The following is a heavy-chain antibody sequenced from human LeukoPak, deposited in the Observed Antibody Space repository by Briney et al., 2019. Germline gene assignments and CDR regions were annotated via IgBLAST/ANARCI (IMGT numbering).Heavy chain of an antibody. D-gene: IGHD6-13*01. CDR3: ARDQGSSWYFDAFDI. CDR1: GFTFSSYS. V-gene: IGHV3-21*01. J-gene: IGHJ3*02. CDR2: ISSSSSYI. Sequence: GGSLRLSCAASGFTFSSYSMNWVRQAPGKGLEWVSSISSSSSYIYYAGSVKGRFTISRDNAKNSLYLQMNSLRAEDTAVYYCARDQGSSWYFDAFDIWGQGTMVTASS.